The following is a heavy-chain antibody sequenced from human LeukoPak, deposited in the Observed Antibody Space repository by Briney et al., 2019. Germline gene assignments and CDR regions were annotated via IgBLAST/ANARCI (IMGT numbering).Heavy chain of an antibody. D-gene: IGHD3-9*01. J-gene: IGHJ4*02. V-gene: IGHV3-23*01. CDR2: ISGSGGST. CDR3: AKAIEKVLGTRYFDWLSPRGFCSLDY. Sequence: PGGSLRLSCAASGFTFSSYAMSWVRQAPGKGLEWVSAISGSGGSTYYADSVKGRFTISRDNSKNTLYLQMNSLRAEDTAVYYCAKAIEKVLGTRYFDWLSPRGFCSLDYWGQGTLVTVSS. CDR1: GFTFSSYA.